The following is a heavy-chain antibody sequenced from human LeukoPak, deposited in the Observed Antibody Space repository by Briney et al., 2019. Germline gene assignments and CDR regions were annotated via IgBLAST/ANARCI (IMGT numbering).Heavy chain of an antibody. J-gene: IGHJ4*02. CDR1: NW. V-gene: IGHV4-4*02. D-gene: IGHD3-22*01. CDR3: AREGGYFRPLDY. Sequence: NWWTWVRQPPGKGLEWIGEVHLDERTNYNPSLRSRLTMSVDLSENHVSLKLTSVTAADTAVYYCAREGGYFRPLDYSGQGTLVTVSS. CDR2: VHLDERT.